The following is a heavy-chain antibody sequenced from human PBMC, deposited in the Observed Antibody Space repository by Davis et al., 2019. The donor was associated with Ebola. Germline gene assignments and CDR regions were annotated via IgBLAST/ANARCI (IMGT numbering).Heavy chain of an antibody. CDR3: ARDVNWGFDY. V-gene: IGHV3-21*01. D-gene: IGHD7-27*01. CDR1: GFAFNRYA. CDR2: ISYSSSYI. J-gene: IGHJ4*02. Sequence: GGSLRLSCSGSGFAFNRYAMNWVRQAPGKGLEWVSSISYSSSYIFYADSVKGRFTVSRDNAKNSLYLQMNSLRDADTAVYYCARDVNWGFDYWGQGTLVTVSS.